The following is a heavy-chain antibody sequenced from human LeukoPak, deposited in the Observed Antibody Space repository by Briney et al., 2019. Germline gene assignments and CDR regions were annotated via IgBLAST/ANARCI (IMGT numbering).Heavy chain of an antibody. CDR1: GGSISSGSYY. CDR3: ARDTSVVPAAKRAGRWFDP. CDR2: IYTSGST. J-gene: IGHJ5*02. Sequence: KPSETLSLTCTVSGGSISSGSYYWSWIRQPAGKGLEWIGRIYTSGSTNYNPSLKSRVTISVDTSKNQFSLKLSSVTAADTAVYYCARDTSVVPAAKRAGRWFDPWGQGTLVTVSS. D-gene: IGHD2-2*01. V-gene: IGHV4-61*02.